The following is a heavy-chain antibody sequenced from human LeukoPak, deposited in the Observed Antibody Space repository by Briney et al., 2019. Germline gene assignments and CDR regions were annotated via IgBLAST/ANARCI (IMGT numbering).Heavy chain of an antibody. J-gene: IGHJ4*02. CDR1: GFTLSSYA. CDR3: ARARFCSSTSCYIDS. Sequence: GGSLRLSCAASGFTLSSYAMTWVRQAPGKGLEWVSGISNSGGSTYYADSVKGRFTISRDNSKNTLYLQMKSLRAEDTAVYYCARARFCSSTSCYIDSWGRGTWVPVSS. D-gene: IGHD2-2*02. CDR2: ISNSGGST. V-gene: IGHV3-23*01.